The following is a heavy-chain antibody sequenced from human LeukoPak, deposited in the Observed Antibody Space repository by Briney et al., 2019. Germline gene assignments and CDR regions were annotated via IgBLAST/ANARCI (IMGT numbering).Heavy chain of an antibody. V-gene: IGHV4-39*01. Sequence: SETLSLTCTVSGGSISSSSYYWGWVRQPPGKGLEWNGSIYYSGSTYYNPSLKSRVTISVDTFKNQFSLKLSSVTAADTALYSRASTTRYDFRSGYTGCAFEIWGQGTMVTVSS. J-gene: IGHJ3*02. D-gene: IGHD3-3*01. CDR3: ASTTRYDFRSGYTGCAFEI. CDR1: GGSISSSSYY. CDR2: IYYSGST.